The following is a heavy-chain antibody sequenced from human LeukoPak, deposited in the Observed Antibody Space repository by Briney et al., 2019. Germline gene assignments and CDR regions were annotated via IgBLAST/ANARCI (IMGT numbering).Heavy chain of an antibody. Sequence: SQTLSLTCAISGDSVSSNSSWNWIRQSPSRGLEWLGRTYYRSKWYNDYVLSVKSRTNINPDTSKNQFSLQLNSVTPEDTAVYYCARGGQGDGYSADEAFDLWGQGTMVTVS. CDR1: GDSVSSNSS. V-gene: IGHV6-1*01. CDR3: ARGGQGDGYSADEAFDL. CDR2: TYYRSKWYN. D-gene: IGHD5-18*01. J-gene: IGHJ3*01.